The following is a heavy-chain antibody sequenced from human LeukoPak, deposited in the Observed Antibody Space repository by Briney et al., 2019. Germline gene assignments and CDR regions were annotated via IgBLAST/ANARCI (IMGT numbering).Heavy chain of an antibody. Sequence: SETLSLTCIVSDDSITSSDHFWGWLRQPPGKGLEWIGSVYYSGNTYSNPSLRSRVSISVDTSKNQFSLKLASVTAADTAVYFCARHGATMIVVENWGQGTLVTVSS. CDR1: DDSITSSDHF. CDR2: VYYSGNT. J-gene: IGHJ4*02. CDR3: ARHGATMIVVEN. V-gene: IGHV4-39*01. D-gene: IGHD3-22*01.